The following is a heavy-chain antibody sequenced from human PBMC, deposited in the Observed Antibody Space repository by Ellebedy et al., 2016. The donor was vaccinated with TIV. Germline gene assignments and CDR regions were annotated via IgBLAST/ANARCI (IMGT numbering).Heavy chain of an antibody. V-gene: IGHV4-34*01. Sequence: MPSETLSLTCAVYGGSFSDYYWTWIRQPPGKGLEWIGEINHSGSTNYNPSFKSRVSISVDTSKNQFSLKLSSVTAADTAVYYCARKYYYDSSAFYYWGQGTLVTVSS. CDR1: GGSFSDYY. D-gene: IGHD3-22*01. CDR2: INHSGST. J-gene: IGHJ4*02. CDR3: ARKYYYDSSAFYY.